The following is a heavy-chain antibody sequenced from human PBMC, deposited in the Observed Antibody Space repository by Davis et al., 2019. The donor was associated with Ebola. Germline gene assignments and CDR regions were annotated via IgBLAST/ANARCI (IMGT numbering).Heavy chain of an antibody. CDR1: GFTIIPFG. J-gene: IGHJ4*02. CDR2: IRYDGSKE. V-gene: IGHV3-30*02. CDR3: ARDHGQGIRLLYYLDI. Sequence: PGGSLRLSCAASGFTIIPFGMHWVRQAPGKGLEWVAFIRYDGSKEYYGDSVKGRFSVSRDNSKNTLFLQMNSLRAEDTAMYYCARDHGQGIRLLYYLDIWGQGSLVTVSS. D-gene: IGHD5-18*01.